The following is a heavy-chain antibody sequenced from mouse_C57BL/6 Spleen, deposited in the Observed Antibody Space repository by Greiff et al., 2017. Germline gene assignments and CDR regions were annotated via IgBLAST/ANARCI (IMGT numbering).Heavy chain of an antibody. Sequence: QVQLQQPGAELVRPGTSVKLSCKASGYTFTSYWMHWVKQRPGQGLEWIGEIDPSDSYTNYNQKFKGKATLTVDTSSSTAYMQLSSLTSEDAAVYYCGRIADYYDSSLYDFDYWGQGTTLTVSS. CDR3: GRIADYYDSSLYDFDY. J-gene: IGHJ2*01. D-gene: IGHD1-1*01. CDR1: GYTFTSYW. V-gene: IGHV1-59*01. CDR2: IDPSDSYT.